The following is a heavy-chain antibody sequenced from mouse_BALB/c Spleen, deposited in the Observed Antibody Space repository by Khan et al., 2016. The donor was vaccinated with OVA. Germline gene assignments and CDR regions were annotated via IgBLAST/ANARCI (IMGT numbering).Heavy chain of an antibody. CDR2: IAPGSGST. D-gene: IGHD1-1*01. CDR1: GYTFTSYW. CDR3: ARSNYYGSSLYAMDY. V-gene: IGHV1S41*01. Sequence: DLVKPGASVKLSCKASGYTFTSYWINWIKERPGQGLEWIGRIAPGSGSTYHTEIFKGKAILTVDTSSSTAYLQISSLSSEDSAVYVCARSNYYGSSLYAMDYWGQGTSVTVSS. J-gene: IGHJ4*01.